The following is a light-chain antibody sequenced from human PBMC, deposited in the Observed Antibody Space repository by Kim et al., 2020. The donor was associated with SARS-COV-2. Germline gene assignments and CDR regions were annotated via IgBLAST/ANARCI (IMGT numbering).Light chain of an antibody. J-gene: IGLJ3*02. CDR3: QSYDSDNHWV. CDR2: ADD. CDR1: SGSIGTNY. Sequence: TVTISCPRSSGSIGTNYVQWYQQRPDSAPTTVIYADDQRPSGISDRFSAFIDTSSNSASLTISGLRTEDEADYYCQSYDSDNHWVFGGGTQLTVL. V-gene: IGLV6-57*03.